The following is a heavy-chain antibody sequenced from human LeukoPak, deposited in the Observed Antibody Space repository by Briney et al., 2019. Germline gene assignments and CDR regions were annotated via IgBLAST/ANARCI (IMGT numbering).Heavy chain of an antibody. V-gene: IGHV3-21*01. J-gene: IGHJ5*02. Sequence: GGSLRLSCAASGFTFSSYSMNWVRQAPGKGLEWVSSISSSSSYIYYADSVKGRFTISRDNAKNSLYLQMNSLRAEDTAVYYCARSSRLDNFWFDPWGQGTLVTVSS. D-gene: IGHD1-1*01. CDR3: ARSSRLDNFWFDP. CDR1: GFTFSSYS. CDR2: ISSSSSYI.